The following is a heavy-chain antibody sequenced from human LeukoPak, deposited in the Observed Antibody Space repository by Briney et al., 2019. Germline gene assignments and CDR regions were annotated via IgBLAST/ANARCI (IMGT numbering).Heavy chain of an antibody. CDR3: GREEVVAGVGYGMGF. D-gene: IGHD6-13*01. CDR1: GDSVSSNTAP. J-gene: IGHJ6*02. V-gene: IGHV6-1*01. CDR2: PYYRSKWHH. Sequence: SHTLSLTCAISGDSVSSNTAPWNWIRHPPSRALEWLGTPYYRSKWHHPFALSVKSRITIHPDTSMNQLSLHLNSVTPADTAVYYCGREEVVAGVGYGMGFLGQWTTVTVSS.